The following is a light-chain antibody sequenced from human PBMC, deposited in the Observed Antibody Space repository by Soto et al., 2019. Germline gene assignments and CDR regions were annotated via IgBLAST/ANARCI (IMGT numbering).Light chain of an antibody. V-gene: IGKV1-9*01. CDR3: QQLNTYPIT. J-gene: IGKJ4*01. CDR2: GAS. Sequence: DIQLTQSPSFLSASVGDRVTITCRASQGINSYFAWYQQKPGKAPKVLIYGASTLHSGVPSRFSGSGSGTEFTLTISSLQPEGFATYYCQQLNTYPITFGGGTKVDIK. CDR1: QGINSY.